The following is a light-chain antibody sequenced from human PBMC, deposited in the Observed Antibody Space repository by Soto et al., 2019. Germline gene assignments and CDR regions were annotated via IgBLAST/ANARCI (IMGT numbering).Light chain of an antibody. CDR2: EVS. J-gene: IGLJ1*01. Sequence: QSVLTQPASVSGSPGQSITISCTGTSSDVGTYNYVSWYQHHPGKAPKLIIYEVSNRPSGVSNRFSGSKSGSTASLTISGLQAEDEADYYCSSYTTRTTLYVFGTGTKVTVL. CDR1: SSDVGTYNY. CDR3: SSYTTRTTLYV. V-gene: IGLV2-14*01.